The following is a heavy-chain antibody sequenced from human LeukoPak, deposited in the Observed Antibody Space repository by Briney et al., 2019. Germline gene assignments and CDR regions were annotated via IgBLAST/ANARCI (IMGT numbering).Heavy chain of an antibody. CDR2: INHSGST. J-gene: IGHJ4*02. Sequence: SGTLSLTCAVYGGSFSGYYWSWIRQPPGKGLEWIGEINHSGSTNYNPSLKSRVTISVDTSKNQFSLKLSSVTAADTAVYYCARTHYDILTGYQIFDYWGQGTLVTVSS. CDR1: GGSFSGYY. D-gene: IGHD3-9*01. V-gene: IGHV4-34*01. CDR3: ARTHYDILTGYQIFDY.